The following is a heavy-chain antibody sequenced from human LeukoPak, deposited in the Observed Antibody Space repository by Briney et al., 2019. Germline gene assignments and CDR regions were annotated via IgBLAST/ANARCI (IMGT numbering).Heavy chain of an antibody. Sequence: SQTLSHTCAVSGGSISSGGYSWSWIRQPPGKGLEWIGYIYHSGSTYYNPSLKSRVTISVDRSKNQFSLKLSSVTAADTAVYYCARAGYYYGMDVWGQGTTVTVSS. J-gene: IGHJ6*02. CDR2: IYHSGST. V-gene: IGHV4-30-2*01. CDR3: ARAGYYYGMDV. CDR1: GGSISSGGYS.